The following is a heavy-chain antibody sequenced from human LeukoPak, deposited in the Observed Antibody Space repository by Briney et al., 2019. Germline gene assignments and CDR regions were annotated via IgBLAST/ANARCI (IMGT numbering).Heavy chain of an antibody. D-gene: IGHD3-9*01. CDR1: GITFHGYG. CDR3: TKVNDWRIGFDY. J-gene: IGHJ4*02. CDR2: ITWNSDAR. V-gene: IGHV3-9*01. Sequence: SLKPLRATPGITFHGYGLYWVRQGPGKGLELVSGITWNSDARAYADSVKGRFTMSRENAKSCLYLQMNSLRVEDTAFYYSTKVNDWRIGFDYWGEGTLVTVSS.